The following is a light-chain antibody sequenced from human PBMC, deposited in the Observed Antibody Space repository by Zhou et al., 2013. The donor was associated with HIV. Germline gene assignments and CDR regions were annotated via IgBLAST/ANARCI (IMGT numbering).Light chain of an antibody. J-gene: IGKJ3*01. Sequence: DIQMTQSPSSLSASVGDRVTITCRASQGITKYLAWYQQKPGTVPKLLIYAASTLQSGVPSRFSGGGSGTDFTLTISSLQREDFATFYCQQSYSSPFTFGPGTTVDIK. V-gene: IGKV1-27*01. CDR1: QGITKY. CDR3: QQSYSSPFT. CDR2: AAS.